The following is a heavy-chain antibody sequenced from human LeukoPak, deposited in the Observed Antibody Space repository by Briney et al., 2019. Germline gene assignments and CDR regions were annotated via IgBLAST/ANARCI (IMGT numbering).Heavy chain of an antibody. CDR2: VYYSGST. CDR3: ARHPSSWFDP. D-gene: IGHD6-13*01. Sequence: RPSETLSLTCTVSGGSISSYYWSWIRQPPGKGLEWIGDVYYSGSTDYNPSLKSRVTISVDTSKNQFSLKLSSVTAADSALYYCARHPSSWFDPWGQGTLVTVSS. V-gene: IGHV4-59*08. J-gene: IGHJ5*02. CDR1: GGSISSYY.